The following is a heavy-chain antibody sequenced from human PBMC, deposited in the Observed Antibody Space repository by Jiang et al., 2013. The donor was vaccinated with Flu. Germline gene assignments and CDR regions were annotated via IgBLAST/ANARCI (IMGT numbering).Heavy chain of an antibody. D-gene: IGHD2-15*01. CDR3: AKDGYCSGGSCFPLADAFDI. J-gene: IGHJ3*02. CDR1: GFTFSSYA. CDR2: ISGSGGST. Sequence: ASGFTFSSYAMSWVRQAPGKGLEWVSAISGSGGSTYYADSVKGRFTISRDNSKNTLYLQMNSLRAEDTAVYYCAKDGYCSGGSCFPLADAFDIWGQGTMVTVSS. V-gene: IGHV3-23*01.